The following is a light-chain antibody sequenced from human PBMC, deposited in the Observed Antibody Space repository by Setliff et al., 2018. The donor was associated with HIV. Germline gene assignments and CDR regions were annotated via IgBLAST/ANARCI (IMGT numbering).Light chain of an antibody. CDR1: SSDVGGHDS. J-gene: IGLJ1*01. CDR2: DVT. Sequence: QSVLAQPRSVSGSPGQSVTISCTGTSSDVGGHDSVSRYQQHAGEAPKVLIFDVTQRPSGVPHRFSGSKSGNTASLTISGLQADDEAEYYCCSYAGTYTSLFVFGTGTKVTVL. V-gene: IGLV2-11*01. CDR3: CSYAGTYTSLFV.